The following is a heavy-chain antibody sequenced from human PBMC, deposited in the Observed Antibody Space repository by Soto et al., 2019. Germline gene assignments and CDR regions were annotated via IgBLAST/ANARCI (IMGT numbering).Heavy chain of an antibody. CDR3: ARGWFGPDV. CDR1: GFTLSGRS. CDR2: IDNAGTDS. J-gene: IGHJ6*04. Sequence: EVQLVESGGGLVQPGGSLRLSCAASGFTLSGRSMHWVRQAPGKGLVWVSGIDNAGTDSTYADSVKGRFTSSRDNAKNILYLQMNILRVDDTAVYYCARGWFGPDVWGKGTTVTVSS. D-gene: IGHD3-10*01. V-gene: IGHV3-74*01.